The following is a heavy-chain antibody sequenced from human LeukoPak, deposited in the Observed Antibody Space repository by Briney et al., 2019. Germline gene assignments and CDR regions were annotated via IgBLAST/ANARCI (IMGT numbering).Heavy chain of an antibody. Sequence: SETLSLTCTVSGGSISSYYWSWIRQPPGKGLEWIGYIYYSGSTNYNPSLKSRVTISVDTSKNQFSLKLSSVTAADTAMYYCAREGDKGGYNYWGQGTLVTVSS. V-gene: IGHV4-59*12. CDR3: AREGDKGGYNY. D-gene: IGHD5-18*01. J-gene: IGHJ4*02. CDR1: GGSISSYY. CDR2: IYYSGST.